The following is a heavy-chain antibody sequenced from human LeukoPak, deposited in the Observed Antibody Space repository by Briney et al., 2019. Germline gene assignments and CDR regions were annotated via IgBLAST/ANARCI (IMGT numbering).Heavy chain of an antibody. J-gene: IGHJ6*02. CDR3: ARDVAAAAKPNYYYYGMDV. Sequence: SETLSLTCTVSGGSISSYYWSWIRQPPGKGLEWIGYIYYSGSTNYNPSLKSRVTISVDTSKNQFSLKLSSVTAADTAVYYCARDVAAAAKPNYYYYGMDVWGQGTTVTVSS. CDR1: GGSISSYY. CDR2: IYYSGST. D-gene: IGHD6-13*01. V-gene: IGHV4-59*01.